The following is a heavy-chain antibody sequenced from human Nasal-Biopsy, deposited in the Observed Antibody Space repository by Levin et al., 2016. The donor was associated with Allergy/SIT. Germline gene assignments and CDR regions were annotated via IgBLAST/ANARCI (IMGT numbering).Heavy chain of an antibody. J-gene: IGHJ4*02. Sequence: GESLKISCAASGFTFSGYWMSWVRQAPGKGLEWVAKIKKDGSEKYYVDSVKGRFTVSRDNAKNSLYLQISSLRAEDTAVYYCARVVSGIAADIYYFDNWGQGTLVTVSS. CDR3: ARVVSGIAADIYYFDN. CDR2: IKKDGSEK. CDR1: GFTFSGYW. V-gene: IGHV3-7*01. D-gene: IGHD6-13*01.